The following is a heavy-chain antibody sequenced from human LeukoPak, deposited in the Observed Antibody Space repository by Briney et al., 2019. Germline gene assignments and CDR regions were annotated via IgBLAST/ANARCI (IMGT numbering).Heavy chain of an antibody. CDR3: ARWTSIAAAGTDYYYYYGMDV. Sequence: SETLSLTCSVSDGSINSYYWNWIRRPPGKGLEWIGYIYYNGNTNYSPSLKSRVTMSVDTSKNLFSLKVSSVTAADTAVYYCARWTSIAAAGTDYYYYYGMDVWGQGTTVTVSS. CDR2: IYYNGNT. D-gene: IGHD6-13*01. CDR1: DGSINSYY. J-gene: IGHJ6*02. V-gene: IGHV4-59*01.